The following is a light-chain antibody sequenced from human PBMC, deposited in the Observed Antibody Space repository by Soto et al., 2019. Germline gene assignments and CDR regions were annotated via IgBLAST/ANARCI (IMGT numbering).Light chain of an antibody. J-gene: IGLJ2*01. CDR1: SSDVGGYNY. V-gene: IGLV2-14*01. CDR3: SSYSSSITLA. CDR2: EVS. Sequence: QSALTQPASVSGSPGQSITISCTGTSSDVGGYNYVSWYQLHPGKAPKVMIYEVSNRPSGVSNRFSGSKSGNTASLTISGLQADDEADYYCSSYSSSITLAFGGGTKLTVL.